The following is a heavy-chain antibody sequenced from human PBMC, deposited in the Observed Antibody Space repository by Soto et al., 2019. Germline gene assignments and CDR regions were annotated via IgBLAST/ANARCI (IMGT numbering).Heavy chain of an antibody. Sequence: PGGSLRLSCAASGFTFSSYGMHWVRQAPGKGLEWVAVIRYDGSNKYYADSVKGRFTISRDNSKNTLYLQMNSLRAEDTAVYYCARESYNYGPLDYWGQGTLVTSPQ. J-gene: IGHJ4*02. CDR3: ARESYNYGPLDY. CDR2: IRYDGSNK. V-gene: IGHV3-33*01. CDR1: GFTFSSYG. D-gene: IGHD3-16*01.